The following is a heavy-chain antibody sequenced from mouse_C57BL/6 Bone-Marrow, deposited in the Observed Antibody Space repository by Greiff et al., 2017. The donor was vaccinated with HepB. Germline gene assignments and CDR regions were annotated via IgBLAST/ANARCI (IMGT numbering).Heavy chain of an antibody. D-gene: IGHD1-1*01. J-gene: IGHJ1*03. CDR3: ASYYGSSYWYFDV. V-gene: IGHV1-81*01. CDR1: GYTFTSYG. Sequence: VKVVESGAELARPGASVKLSCKASGYTFTSYGISWVKQRTGQGLEWIGEIYPRSGNTYYNEKFKGKATLTADKSSSTAYMELRSLTSEDSAVYFCASYYGSSYWYFDVWGTGTTVTVSS. CDR2: IYPRSGNT.